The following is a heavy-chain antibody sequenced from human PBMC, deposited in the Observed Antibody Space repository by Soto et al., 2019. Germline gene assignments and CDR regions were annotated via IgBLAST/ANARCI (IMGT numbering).Heavy chain of an antibody. CDR2: IYPGDSDT. D-gene: IGHD4-17*01. CDR1: GYSFASYW. Sequence: PGEPLKISCKGSGYSFASYWIGWVRQMPGKGLEWMGIIYPGDSDTRYSPSFQGQVTISADKSISTAYLQWSSLKASDTAMYYCARHVATVKRYYYYYYGMDVWGQGTTVTVSS. CDR3: ARHVATVKRYYYYYYGMDV. V-gene: IGHV5-51*01. J-gene: IGHJ6*02.